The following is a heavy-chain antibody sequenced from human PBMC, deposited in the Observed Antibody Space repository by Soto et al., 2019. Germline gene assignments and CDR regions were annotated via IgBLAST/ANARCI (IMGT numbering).Heavy chain of an antibody. CDR3: AKRKYCPSTTWFDF. V-gene: IGHV3-66*01. Sequence: EIQLVESGGALVQPGGSLRLSCAASGFTVGISYMTWVRQIPGKGLEWVSIIYSDGYTYYADSVKGRFTISRDTSKNTLDLQMSRLRAEDTAVYYCAKRKYCPSTTWFDFWGQGTQVTVSS. CDR2: IYSDGYT. CDR1: GFTVGISY. D-gene: IGHD2-2*01. J-gene: IGHJ4*02.